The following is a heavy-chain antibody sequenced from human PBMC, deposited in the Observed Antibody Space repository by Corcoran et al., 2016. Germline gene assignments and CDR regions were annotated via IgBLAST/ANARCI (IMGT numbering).Heavy chain of an antibody. J-gene: IGHJ4*02. CDR1: GGTFSSYA. CDR3: ARRRTHYYDSSGYLDY. D-gene: IGHD3-22*01. CDR2: IIPIFGTA. Sequence: QVQPVQSGAEVKKPGSSVKVSCKASGGTFSSYAISWVRQAPGQGLEWMGGIIPIFGTANYAQKFQGRVTITADESTSTAYMELSSLRSEDTAVYYCARRRTHYYDSSGYLDYWGQGTLVTVSS. V-gene: IGHV1-69*01.